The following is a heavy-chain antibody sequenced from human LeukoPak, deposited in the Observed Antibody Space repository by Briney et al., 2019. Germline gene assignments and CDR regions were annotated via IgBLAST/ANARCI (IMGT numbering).Heavy chain of an antibody. CDR2: MNPNSGNT. V-gene: IGHV1-8*03. CDR3: ASGARTTVVTPMVGWFDP. J-gene: IGHJ5*02. D-gene: IGHD4-23*01. Sequence: ASVKVSCKASGYTFTSYDINWVRQATGQGLEWMGWMNPNSGNTGYAQKFQGRVTITRNTSISTAYMELSSLRSEDTAVYYCASGARTTVVTPMVGWFDPWGQGTLITVSS. CDR1: GYTFTSYD.